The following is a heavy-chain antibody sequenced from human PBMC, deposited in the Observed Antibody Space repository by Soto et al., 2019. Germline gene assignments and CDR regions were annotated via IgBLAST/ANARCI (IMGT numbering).Heavy chain of an antibody. D-gene: IGHD3-3*01. V-gene: IGHV1-69*04. CDR1: GGTFSSYT. CDR3: ARDLEGDFWSGYYPVYYYYMDV. Sequence: SVKVSCKASGGTFSSYTISWVRQAPGQGLEWMGRIIPSHGITNYAQKFQGRVTITADTSASTAYMELSSLRSEDTAVYYCARDLEGDFWSGYYPVYYYYMDVWGKGTTVTVSS. CDR2: IIPSHGIT. J-gene: IGHJ6*03.